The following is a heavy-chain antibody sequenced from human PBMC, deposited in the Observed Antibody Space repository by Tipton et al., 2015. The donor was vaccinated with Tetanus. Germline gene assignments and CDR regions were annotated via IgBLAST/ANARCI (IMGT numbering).Heavy chain of an antibody. CDR3: ARLAPVRYAVRCSSGRCYSEGTPDWFDP. Sequence: TLSLTCAVYGGSFSGYYWSWIRQPPGKGLEWIGEINHSGSTNYNPSLKSRVTISVDTSKNQFSLRLSSVTAADTAVYYCARLAPVRYAVRCSSGRCYSEGTPDWFDPWGQGALVTVSS. V-gene: IGHV4-34*01. D-gene: IGHD2-15*01. J-gene: IGHJ5*02. CDR2: INHSGST. CDR1: GGSFSGYY.